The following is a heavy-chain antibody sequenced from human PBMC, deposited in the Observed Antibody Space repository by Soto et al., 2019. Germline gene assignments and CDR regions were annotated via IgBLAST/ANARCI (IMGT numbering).Heavy chain of an antibody. D-gene: IGHD6-19*01. Sequence: QVQLQESGPGLVKPSETLSLTCTVSGGSISGHYWTWIRKSPGKGLEWIGYIFYSGSTNYNPSLKSRGTISVDTSKNQFSLKLRSVTAAETAVYYCARLGSSGWSPDYWGQGTLVTVSS. J-gene: IGHJ4*02. CDR2: IFYSGST. CDR1: GGSISGHY. CDR3: ARLGSSGWSPDY. V-gene: IGHV4-59*11.